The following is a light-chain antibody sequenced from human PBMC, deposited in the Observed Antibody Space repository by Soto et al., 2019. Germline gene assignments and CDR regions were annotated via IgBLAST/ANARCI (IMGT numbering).Light chain of an antibody. CDR3: QLSRT. CDR1: QSVSRY. Sequence: EIVLTQSPATGSVSPVERVTLACRASQSVSRYLAWYQQKPGQAPRHLTYGASTGATGIPARFSGSGSGTEFILPLSGQQAEDFAEYYCQLSRTFGGGTKVDIK. CDR2: GAS. J-gene: IGKJ4*01. V-gene: IGKV3-15*01.